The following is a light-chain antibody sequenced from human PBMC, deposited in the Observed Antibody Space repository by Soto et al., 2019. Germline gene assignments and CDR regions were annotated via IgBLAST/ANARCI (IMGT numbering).Light chain of an antibody. J-gene: IGKJ1*01. Sequence: VFTQSPGTLSLSPGERATLSCRASQSVSSTYLAWYQQKPGRPPRLLIHDVSRRASGIPDRFSGSGSGTDFTLTISRLEPEDFAVYYCQQYGISPWAFGEGTKVDIK. V-gene: IGKV3-20*01. CDR3: QQYGISPWA. CDR1: QSVSSTY. CDR2: DVS.